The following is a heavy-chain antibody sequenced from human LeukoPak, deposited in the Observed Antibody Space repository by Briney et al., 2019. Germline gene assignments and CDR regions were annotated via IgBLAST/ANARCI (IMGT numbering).Heavy chain of an antibody. V-gene: IGHV3-48*01. J-gene: IGHJ4*02. CDR1: GFIFSSYS. D-gene: IGHD2-2*01. CDR3: ARDTKYAFDN. CDR2: IGISSGNT. Sequence: PGGSLRLSCAASGFIFSSYSMNWVRQAPGKGLEWISYIGISSGNTKYADSVKGRFTISGDKAKNSVYLQMNSLRVEDTAVYYCARDTKYAFDNWGQGTLVTVSS.